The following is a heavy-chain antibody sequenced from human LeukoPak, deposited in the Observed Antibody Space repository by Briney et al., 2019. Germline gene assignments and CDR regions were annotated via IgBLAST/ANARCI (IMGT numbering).Heavy chain of an antibody. V-gene: IGHV4-59*12. CDR1: GGSISSYY. Sequence: SETLSLTCTVSGGSISSYYWSWIRQPPGKGREWIGYIYYSGSTDYNPSLKSRVTISVDTSKNQFSLKLSSVTAADTAVYYCARDSGYGDYEYWFDPWGQGTLVTVSS. CDR3: ARDSGYGDYEYWFDP. D-gene: IGHD4-17*01. CDR2: IYYSGST. J-gene: IGHJ5*02.